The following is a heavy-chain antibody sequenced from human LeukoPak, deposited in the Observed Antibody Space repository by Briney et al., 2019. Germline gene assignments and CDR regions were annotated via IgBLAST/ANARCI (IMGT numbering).Heavy chain of an antibody. CDR2: IIPSFGTA. CDR3: ARHTIPGGLQYYFDY. Sequence: ASVKVSCKASGGTFSSYAISWVRQAPGQGLEWMGGIIPSFGTANYAQKFQGRVTITADKSTSTAYMELSSLRSEDTAVYYCARHTIPGGLQYYFDYWGQGTLVTVSS. V-gene: IGHV1-69*06. CDR1: GGTFSSYA. D-gene: IGHD3-10*01. J-gene: IGHJ4*02.